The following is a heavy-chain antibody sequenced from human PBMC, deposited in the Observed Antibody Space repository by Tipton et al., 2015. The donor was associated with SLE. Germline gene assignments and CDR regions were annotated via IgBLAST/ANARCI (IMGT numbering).Heavy chain of an antibody. CDR2: ISTYNGNT. CDR3: ARDRGASSGGWFVGAIGY. D-gene: IGHD2-15*01. Sequence: QVQLVQSGPEVKKPGASVKVSCKASGYSFTSYGITWVRQAPGQGLEWMGWISTYNGNTNSAQKFQGRATMTTDTSTNTAYMELRNLRSDDTAMYYCARDRGASSGGWFVGAIGYWGQGTLVTVSS. J-gene: IGHJ4*02. V-gene: IGHV1-18*01. CDR1: GYSFTSYG.